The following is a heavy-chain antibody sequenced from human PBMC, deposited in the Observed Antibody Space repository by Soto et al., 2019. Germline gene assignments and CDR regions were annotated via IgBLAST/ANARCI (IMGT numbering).Heavy chain of an antibody. CDR1: GFTFSSYG. V-gene: IGHV3-30*18. J-gene: IGHJ4*02. CDR2: ISYDGSNK. D-gene: IGHD3-22*01. Sequence: QVQLVESGGGVVQPGRSLRLSCAASGFTFSSYGMHWVRQAPGKGLEWVAVISYDGSNKYYVDSVKGRFTISRDNSKNTMYLQMNSLRAEDTAVYDCAKEARGYYDSSGYYRYWGQGTLVTVSS. CDR3: AKEARGYYDSSGYYRY.